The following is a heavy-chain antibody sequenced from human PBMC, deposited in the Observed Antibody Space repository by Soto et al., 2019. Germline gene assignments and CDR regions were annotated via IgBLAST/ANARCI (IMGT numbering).Heavy chain of an antibody. J-gene: IGHJ4*02. D-gene: IGHD3-16*01. V-gene: IGHV3-23*01. Sequence: EVQLLESGGGLVQPGGSLRLSCAASGFTFTPYAMTWVRQAPGKGLEWVSVITGGVGVTYYADSVKGRFTISRDNSKDTLHMQMNTPRADDTAVYYCAKFQGGTVNQWYFHYWGQGTLVTVSS. CDR1: GFTFTPYA. CDR3: AKFQGGTVNQWYFHY. CDR2: ITGGVGVT.